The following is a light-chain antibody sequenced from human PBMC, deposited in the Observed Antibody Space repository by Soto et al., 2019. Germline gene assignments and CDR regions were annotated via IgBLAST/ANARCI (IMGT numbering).Light chain of an antibody. J-gene: IGLJ1*01. CDR2: EVV. CDR3: KSYASSNTYA. Sequence: QSALTQPPSASGSPGQSVTISCTGTKSDIGVYDFVSWYQHHPGKAPRLIIYEVVQRPSGVPDRFSGSKSGNTASLTVSGLQAADEADYFCKSYASSNTYAFGSGTKVTVL. CDR1: KSDIGVYDF. V-gene: IGLV2-8*01.